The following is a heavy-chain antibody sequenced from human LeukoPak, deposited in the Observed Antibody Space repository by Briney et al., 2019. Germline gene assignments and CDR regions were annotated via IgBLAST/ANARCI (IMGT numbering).Heavy chain of an antibody. J-gene: IGHJ4*02. Sequence: PSETLSLTCAVHGGSFSGYYWSWIRQPPGKGLEWIGEINHSGSTNYNPSLKSRVTISVDTSKNQFSLKLSSVTAADTAVYYCARAPFSTGDYYFDYWGQGTLVTVSS. V-gene: IGHV4-34*01. CDR3: ARAPFSTGDYYFDY. D-gene: IGHD2/OR15-2a*01. CDR1: GGSFSGYY. CDR2: INHSGST.